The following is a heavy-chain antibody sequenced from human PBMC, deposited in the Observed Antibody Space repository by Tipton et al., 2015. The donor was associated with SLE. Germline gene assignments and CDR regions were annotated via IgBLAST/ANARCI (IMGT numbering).Heavy chain of an antibody. CDR3: ARGRGVPQKYFDS. V-gene: IGHV4-31*11. CDR2: IFYSGST. Sequence: TLSLTCGVSGNSISSDYYWSWIRQHPGKGLGWIGYIFYSGSTYYRPSLKSRVIISLDTSKNVFSLNLRSVTAADTAVYFCARGRGVPQKYFDSWGQGILVTVSS. J-gene: IGHJ4*02. CDR1: GNSISSDYY.